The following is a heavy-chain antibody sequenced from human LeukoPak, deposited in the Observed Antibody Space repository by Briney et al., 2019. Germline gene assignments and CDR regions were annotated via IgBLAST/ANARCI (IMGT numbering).Heavy chain of an antibody. D-gene: IGHD2-15*01. J-gene: IGHJ4*02. Sequence: GRSLRLSCAASGFTFSSYGMHWVRQAPGKGLEWVAVISYDGSNKYYADSVKGRFTISRDNSKNTPYLRMNSLRAEDTAVYYCARDRGYCSGGSCARHFDYWGQGALVTVSS. CDR2: ISYDGSNK. CDR1: GFTFSSYG. V-gene: IGHV3-30*03. CDR3: ARDRGYCSGGSCARHFDY.